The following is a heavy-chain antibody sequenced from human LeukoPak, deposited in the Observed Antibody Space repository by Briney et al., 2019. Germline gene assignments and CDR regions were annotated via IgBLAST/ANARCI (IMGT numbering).Heavy chain of an antibody. V-gene: IGHV4-39*07. CDR2: VYYSGTT. CDR3: AGGTLYSGWSYYFDY. Sequence: SETLSLTCSVSGGSISLSYYYWGWIRQPPGTALEWIGSVYYSGTTSYNPSLKSRVTISVDMSKNHFSLRLSSVTAADTAMYYCAGGTLYSGWSYYFDYWGQGSLVTVSS. CDR1: GGSISLSYYY. D-gene: IGHD6-19*01. J-gene: IGHJ4*02.